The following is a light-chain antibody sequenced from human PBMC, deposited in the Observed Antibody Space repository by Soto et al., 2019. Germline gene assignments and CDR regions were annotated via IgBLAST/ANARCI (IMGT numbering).Light chain of an antibody. CDR2: GAS. CDR1: QSVRSSY. CDR3: QQYGTSSWT. Sequence: EIVLTQSPGTLSLSPGERATLSCRASQSVRSSYLAWYQQKPGQAPRLLIYGASTRATGIPDRFSGSGSGTDFTLTIIRLEPEYFAVYYCQQYGTSSWTFGQGTKVEIK. J-gene: IGKJ1*01. V-gene: IGKV3-20*01.